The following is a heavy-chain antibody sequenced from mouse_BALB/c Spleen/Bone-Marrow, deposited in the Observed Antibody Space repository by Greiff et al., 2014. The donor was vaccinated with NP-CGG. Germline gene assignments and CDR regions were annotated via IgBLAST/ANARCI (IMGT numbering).Heavy chain of an antibody. V-gene: IGHV1-80*01. CDR2: IYPGDGDT. J-gene: IGHJ4*01. CDR1: GYAFSTYW. CDR3: ARGARSAMDY. Sequence: QVQLQQSGAELVRPESSVKISCKASGYAFSTYWMIWVKQRPGQGLGWIGQIYPGDGDTNYNGKFKGKATLTADKSSSTAYMQLSSLTSEDSAVYFCARGARSAMDYWGQGTSVTVSS.